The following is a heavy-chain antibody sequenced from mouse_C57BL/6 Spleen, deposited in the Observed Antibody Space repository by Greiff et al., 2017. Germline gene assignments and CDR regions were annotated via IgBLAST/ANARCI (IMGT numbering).Heavy chain of an antibody. J-gene: IGHJ1*03. CDR3: ASPYGSSYWYFDV. D-gene: IGHD1-1*01. CDR2: ISYDGSN. CDR1: GYSITSGYY. V-gene: IGHV3-6*01. Sequence: EVQRVESGPGLVKPSQSLSLTCSVTGYSITSGYYWNWIRQFPGNKLEWMGYISYDGSNNYNPSLKNRISITRDTSKNQFFLKLNSVTTEDTATYYCASPYGSSYWYFDVWGTGTTVTVSS.